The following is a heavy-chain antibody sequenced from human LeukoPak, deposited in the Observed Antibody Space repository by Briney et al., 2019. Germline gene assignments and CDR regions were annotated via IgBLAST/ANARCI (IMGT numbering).Heavy chain of an antibody. V-gene: IGHV3-21*01. Sequence: GGSPRLSCAASGFTFSSYSMNWVRQAPGKGLEWVSSISSSSSYIYYADSVKGRFTISRDNAKNSLYLQMNSLRAEDTAVYYCARAYYGSGSYYRQRFDYWGQGTLVTVSS. CDR1: GFTFSSYS. CDR2: ISSSSSYI. CDR3: ARAYYGSGSYYRQRFDY. D-gene: IGHD3-10*01. J-gene: IGHJ4*02.